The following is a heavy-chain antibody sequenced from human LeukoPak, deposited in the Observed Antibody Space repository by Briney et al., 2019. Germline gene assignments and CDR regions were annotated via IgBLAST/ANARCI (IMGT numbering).Heavy chain of an antibody. J-gene: IGHJ4*02. V-gene: IGHV3-23*01. CDR2: ISGSDDGT. D-gene: IGHD2-15*01. CDR1: VFTFSTYA. Sequence: GGSLRLSRAASVFTFSTYAMSWVRQLRGKGLEGVSAISGSDDGTYYADSVKGRFTIPRDNSRHTLYLQMNTLRAEDAAVYFCANSPVSSCRGSFCYPFDYWGQGNLVTVSS. CDR3: ANSPVSSCRGSFCYPFDY.